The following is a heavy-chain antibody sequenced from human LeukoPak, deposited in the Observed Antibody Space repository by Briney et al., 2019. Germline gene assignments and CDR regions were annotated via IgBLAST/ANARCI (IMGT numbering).Heavy chain of an antibody. D-gene: IGHD2-15*01. J-gene: IGHJ1*01. V-gene: IGHV1-2*02. CDR3: ARGFCSGGSCYSAEYFQH. Sequence: ASVKVSCKASGYTFTSYGISWVRQAPGQGLEWMGWINPNSGGTNYAQKFQGRVTMTRDTSISTAYMELSRLRSDDTAVYYCARGFCSGGSCYSAEYFQHWGQGTLVTVSS. CDR2: INPNSGGT. CDR1: GYTFTSYG.